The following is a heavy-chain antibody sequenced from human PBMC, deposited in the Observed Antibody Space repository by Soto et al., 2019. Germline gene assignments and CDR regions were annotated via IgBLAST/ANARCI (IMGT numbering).Heavy chain of an antibody. CDR1: GFTFSSYG. CDR3: AKGGRYSSGWYGWYFDL. Sequence: QVQLVESGGGVVQPGRSLRLSCAASGFTFSSYGMHWVRQAPGKGLEWVAVISYDGSNKYYADSVKGRFTISRDNSKNTLYLQMNSPRAEDTAVYYCAKGGRYSSGWYGWYFDLWGRGTLVTVSS. J-gene: IGHJ2*01. V-gene: IGHV3-30*18. D-gene: IGHD6-19*01. CDR2: ISYDGSNK.